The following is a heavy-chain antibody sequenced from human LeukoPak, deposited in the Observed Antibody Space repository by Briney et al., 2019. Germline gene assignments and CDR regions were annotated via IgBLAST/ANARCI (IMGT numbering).Heavy chain of an antibody. CDR2: INPNSGGT. CDR3: ARGPILWAKHWFDP. D-gene: IGHD2-21*01. V-gene: IGHV1-2*02. CDR1: GYTFIGYY. J-gene: IGHJ5*02. Sequence: ASVKVSCKASGYTFIGYYMHWVRQAPGQGLEWMGWINPNSGGTNYAQKFQGRVTMTRDTSISTAYMELSRLRSDDTAVYYCARGPILWAKHWFDPWGQGTLVTVSS.